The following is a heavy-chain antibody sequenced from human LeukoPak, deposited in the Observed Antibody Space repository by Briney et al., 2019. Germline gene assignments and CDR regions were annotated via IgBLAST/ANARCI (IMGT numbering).Heavy chain of an antibody. CDR3: ARAGYSSSWYPYYFDY. CDR2: IYYSGST. J-gene: IGHJ4*02. D-gene: IGHD6-13*01. Sequence: SETLSLTCTVSGGSISSYYWSWIRQPPGKGLEWIGYIYYSGSTNYNPSLKSRVTISVDTSKNQFSLKLSSATAADTAVYYCARAGYSSSWYPYYFDYWGQGTLVTVSS. V-gene: IGHV4-59*12. CDR1: GGSISSYY.